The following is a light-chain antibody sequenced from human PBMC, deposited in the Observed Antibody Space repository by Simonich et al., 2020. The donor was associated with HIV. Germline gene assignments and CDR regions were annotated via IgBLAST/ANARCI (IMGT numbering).Light chain of an antibody. V-gene: IGKV3-15*01. CDR1: QSVSSN. J-gene: IGKJ2*01. CDR3: QQYGSSPQT. Sequence: EIVMTQSPATLSVSPGERATLSCRASQSVSSNLAWYQQRPGQAPSLLIYAASTRATGIPARFSGSGSGTEFTLTISRLEPEDFAVYYCQQYGSSPQTFGQGTKLEIK. CDR2: AAS.